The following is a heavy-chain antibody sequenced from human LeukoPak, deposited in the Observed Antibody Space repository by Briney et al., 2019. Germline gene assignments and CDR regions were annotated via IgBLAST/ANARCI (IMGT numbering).Heavy chain of an antibody. V-gene: IGHV4-34*01. CDR3: ARGLVDYGSGSYYNIDY. CDR1: GESFSGYY. J-gene: IGHJ4*02. CDR2: ISHSGST. D-gene: IGHD3-10*01. Sequence: PSETLSLTCAVYGESFSGYYWSWIRQPPGKGLEWIGEISHSGSTNYNPSLKSRVTISLDTSKNPFSLKLSSVTAADTAVYYCARGLVDYGSGSYYNIDYWGQGTLVTVSS.